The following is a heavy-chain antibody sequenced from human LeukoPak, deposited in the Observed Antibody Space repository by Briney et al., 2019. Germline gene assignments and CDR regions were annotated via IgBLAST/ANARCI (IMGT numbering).Heavy chain of an antibody. Sequence: GGSLRLSCAASGFTFSSYAMTWVRQAPGKGLEWVSTISGSGGNTYYADSVKGRFTISRDNSKNTLYLQMNSLRAEDTAVYYCAKGGSSGSCDYWGQGTLVTVSS. J-gene: IGHJ4*02. CDR1: GFTFSSYA. V-gene: IGHV3-23*01. D-gene: IGHD3-22*01. CDR3: AKGGSSGSCDY. CDR2: ISGSGGNT.